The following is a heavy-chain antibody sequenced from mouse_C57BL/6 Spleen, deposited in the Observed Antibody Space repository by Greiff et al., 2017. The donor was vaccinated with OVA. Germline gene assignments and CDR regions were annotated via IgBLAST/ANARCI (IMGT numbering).Heavy chain of an antibody. V-gene: IGHV1-18*01. D-gene: IGHD1-1*01. CDR1: GYTFTDYN. Sequence: EVQLQQSGPELVKPGASVKIPCKASGYTFTDYNMDWVKQSHGKSLEWIGDINPNNGGTIYNQKFKGKATLTVDKSSSTAYMELRSLTSEDTAVYYCARTSHYYGSSYWYFDVWGTGTTVTVSS. J-gene: IGHJ1*03. CDR3: ARTSHYYGSSYWYFDV. CDR2: INPNNGGT.